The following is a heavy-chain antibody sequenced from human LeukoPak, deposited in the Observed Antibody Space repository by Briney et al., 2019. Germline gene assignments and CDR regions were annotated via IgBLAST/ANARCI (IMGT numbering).Heavy chain of an antibody. V-gene: IGHV4-59*01. CDR3: ARGGYYGSGNDFRFDP. Sequence: SETLSLTCTVSGGFISSYYWSWIRQSPGKGLECIGYIHYTGSTNYNPSLKSRVTISVETSKNQFSLKLKSVTAADTAVYYCARGGYYGSGNDFRFDPWGQGTLVTVSS. J-gene: IGHJ5*02. CDR1: GGFISSYY. CDR2: IHYTGST. D-gene: IGHD3-10*01.